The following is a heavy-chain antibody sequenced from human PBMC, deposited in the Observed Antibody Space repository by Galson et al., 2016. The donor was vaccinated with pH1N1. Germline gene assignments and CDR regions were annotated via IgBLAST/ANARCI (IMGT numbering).Heavy chain of an antibody. V-gene: IGHV3-48*03. CDR3: ARRGESTTLVRDHFDY. CDR1: GFTFSSSE. CDR2: ISSSGSNI. Sequence: SLRLSCAASGFTFSSSEMNWVRQAPGKGLEWALYISSSGSNIHYADSVRGRFTISRDNAKRSLYLQMNNLTAEDTAVYYCARRGESTTLVRDHFDYWGQGTLVTVSS. D-gene: IGHD2/OR15-2a*01. J-gene: IGHJ4*02.